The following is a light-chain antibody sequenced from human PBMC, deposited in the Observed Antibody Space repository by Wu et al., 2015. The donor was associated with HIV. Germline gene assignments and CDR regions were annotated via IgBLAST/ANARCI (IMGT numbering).Light chain of an antibody. CDR3: QQYGNSPFT. CDR2: GAS. Sequence: EIVLTQSPGTLSLSPGERATLSCRANQTISYSYLAWYQQKPGQAPRLLIYGASIRATGIPDKFSGSGSGTDFALTISSLDPEDFSVYYCQQYGNSPFTFGPGTKVDIK. J-gene: IGKJ3*01. V-gene: IGKV3-20*01. CDR1: QTISYSY.